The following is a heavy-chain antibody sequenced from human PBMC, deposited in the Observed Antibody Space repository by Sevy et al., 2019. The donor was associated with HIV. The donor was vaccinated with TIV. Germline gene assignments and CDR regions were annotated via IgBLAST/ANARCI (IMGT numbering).Heavy chain of an antibody. CDR2: IWYDGSNK. CDR1: GFTFSSYG. V-gene: IGHV3-33*01. CDR3: AREKEYYYDSSGYYYFDY. D-gene: IGHD3-22*01. Sequence: GGSLRLSCAASGFTFSSYGMHRVRQAPCKGLEWVAVIWYDGSNKYYADSVKGRFTISRDNSKNTLYLQMNSLRAEDTAVYYCAREKEYYYDSSGYYYFDYWGQGTLVTVSS. J-gene: IGHJ4*02.